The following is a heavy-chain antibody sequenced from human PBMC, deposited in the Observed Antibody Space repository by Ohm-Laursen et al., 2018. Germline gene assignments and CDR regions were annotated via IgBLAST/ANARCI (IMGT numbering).Heavy chain of an antibody. D-gene: IGHD1-26*01. CDR1: GFTFSSYA. Sequence: GSLRLSCAASGFTFSSYAMSWVRQAPGKGLEWVSAISNSGSSTYNADSVKGRFTISRDSSKNTLYLQMNSLRAEDTAVYYCFSGPSWEIWGQGTVVTVSS. CDR3: FSGPSWEI. J-gene: IGHJ3*02. CDR2: ISNSGSST. V-gene: IGHV3-23*01.